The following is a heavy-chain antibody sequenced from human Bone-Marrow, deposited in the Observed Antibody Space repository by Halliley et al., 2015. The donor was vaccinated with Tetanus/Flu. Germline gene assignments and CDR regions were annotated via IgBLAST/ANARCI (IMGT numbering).Heavy chain of an antibody. V-gene: IGHV2-70*01. J-gene: IGHJ4*02. CDR1: GFSLTTRGMC. CDR2: IDWDGDE. D-gene: IGHD4-17*01. CDR3: ARASMTRTDDY. Sequence: LVKLTQTLSLTCTFSGFSLTTRGMCVSWIRQPPGKAPEWLGLIDWDGDEHYSASLKTRLTLSKDDSKNQVVLTLTDVTPGDTATYFCARASMTRTDDYWGQGIMVTVTS.